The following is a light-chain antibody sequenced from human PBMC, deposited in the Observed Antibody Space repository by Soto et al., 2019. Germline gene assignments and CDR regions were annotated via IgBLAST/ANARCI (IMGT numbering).Light chain of an antibody. Sequence: EIVSTQSPGTLSLSPGERATLSCRASQSVSSSYLAWYQQKPGQAPRLLIYGASSRATGIPDRFSGSGSGTDLTLTISRLEPEDFAVYYCQQYGSSPLFTFGPGTKVDIK. CDR1: QSVSSSY. V-gene: IGKV3-20*01. CDR3: QQYGSSPLFT. J-gene: IGKJ3*01. CDR2: GAS.